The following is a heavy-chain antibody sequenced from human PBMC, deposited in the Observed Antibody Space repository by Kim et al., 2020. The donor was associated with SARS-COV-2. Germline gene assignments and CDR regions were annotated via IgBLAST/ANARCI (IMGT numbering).Heavy chain of an antibody. CDR3: ARTRWYYYDNSGLQGYFDY. CDR1: GGSISSSSFY. J-gene: IGHJ4*02. Sequence: SETLSLTCTVSGGSISSSSFYWGWIRQPPGRGWEWIGNNYYSGSTYYNPSLRSRVTISVNTSKNQSPLKLSPVTAADTAVYYCARTRWYYYDNSGLQGYFDYWGQGTLDTVSS. D-gene: IGHD3-22*01. V-gene: IGHV4-39*01. CDR2: NYYSGST.